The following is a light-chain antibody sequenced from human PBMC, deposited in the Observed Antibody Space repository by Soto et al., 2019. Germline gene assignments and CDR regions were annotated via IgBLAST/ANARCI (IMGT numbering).Light chain of an antibody. Sequence: EIVLTQSPGTLSLSPGERATLSCRASQSVSSSYLAWYQQKPGQAPRLLIYGASSRATGIPDRFSGSGSGTDFTLTISRLEPEDFAVYYCQQHGSSPPWTFGQGTMVEIK. CDR1: QSVSSSY. CDR3: QQHGSSPPWT. J-gene: IGKJ1*01. CDR2: GAS. V-gene: IGKV3-20*01.